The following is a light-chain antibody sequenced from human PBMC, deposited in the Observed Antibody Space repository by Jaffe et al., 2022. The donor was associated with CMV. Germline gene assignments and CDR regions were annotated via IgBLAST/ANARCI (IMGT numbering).Light chain of an antibody. CDR1: QSISNY. CDR3: QQRSNWPPIT. CDR2: DAS. J-gene: IGKJ5*01. Sequence: EIVLTQSPATLSLSPGDGATLACRASQSISNYVAWYQQKPGQAPRLLIYDASNRATGIPARFSGSGYGTDFTLTISSLEPEDFAVYYCQQRSNWPPITFGQGTRLEI. V-gene: IGKV3-11*01.